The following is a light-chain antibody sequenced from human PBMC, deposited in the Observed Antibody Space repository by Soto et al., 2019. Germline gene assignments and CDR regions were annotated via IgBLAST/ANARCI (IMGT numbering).Light chain of an antibody. CDR2: DAS. V-gene: IGKV1-5*01. J-gene: IGKJ5*01. Sequence: DIQMTQSPSTLSASVGDRVTITCRSSQSISSWLAWYQQKPGKAPKLLIYDASNLQSGVPSRFSGSGSGTDFTLTISSLQPEDFATYFCQQYNTYATFGQGTRLEIK. CDR1: QSISSW. CDR3: QQYNTYAT.